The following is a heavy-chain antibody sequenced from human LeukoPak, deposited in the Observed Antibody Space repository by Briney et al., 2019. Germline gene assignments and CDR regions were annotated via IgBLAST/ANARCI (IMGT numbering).Heavy chain of an antibody. CDR2: ISSSSSSYI. CDR1: GFAFSSYS. Sequence: GGSLRLSCAASGFAFSSYSMNWVRQAPGKGLEWVSSISSSSSSYIYYADSVKGRFTISRDNAKNSLYLQMNSLRAEDTAVYYCARVMAVAGTFDYWGQGTPVTVSS. V-gene: IGHV3-21*01. CDR3: ARVMAVAGTFDY. J-gene: IGHJ4*02. D-gene: IGHD6-19*01.